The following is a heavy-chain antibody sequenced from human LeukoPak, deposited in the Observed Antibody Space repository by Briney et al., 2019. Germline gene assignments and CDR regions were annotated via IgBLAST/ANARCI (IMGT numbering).Heavy chain of an antibody. CDR1: GFTFSSYA. D-gene: IGHD3-22*01. CDR2: ISGSVGIT. V-gene: IGHV3-23*01. J-gene: IGHJ5*02. CDR3: AKGPYYYDSSGYSRRWFDP. Sequence: GGSLRLSCAASGFTFSSYAMSWVRQPPGKGLEWVSSISGSVGITYYADSVKGRFTISRDNSKNTLYLQMSSLRAEDTAVYHCAKGPYYYDSSGYSRRWFDPWGQGTLVTFSS.